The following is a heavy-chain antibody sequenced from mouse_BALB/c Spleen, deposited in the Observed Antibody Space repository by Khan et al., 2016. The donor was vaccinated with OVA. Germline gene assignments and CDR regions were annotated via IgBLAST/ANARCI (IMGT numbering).Heavy chain of an antibody. V-gene: IGHV5-6*01. J-gene: IGHJ3*01. D-gene: IGHD4-1*01. CDR1: GFTFSAYG. CDR2: INSDGYST. Sequence: EVQLVESGGDLVRPGGSLKLSCAASGFTFSAYGMSWVRPSPDKRLEWVATINSDGYSTYYPDSLKGRFIISRDNAKNTLYLQMRSLKSEDTAMYYCASHLTGSFAYWGQGTLVTVAA. CDR3: ASHLTGSFAY.